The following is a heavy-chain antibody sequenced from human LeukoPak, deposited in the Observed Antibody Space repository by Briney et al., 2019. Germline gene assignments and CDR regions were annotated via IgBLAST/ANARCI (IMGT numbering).Heavy chain of an antibody. CDR3: ARRVWFGELLLGDY. CDR2: IYYNGNT. CDR1: GGSTRNSYYY. Sequence: PSEALFLTCTASGGSTRNSYYYWGWIRPPPGKGVGWIGTIYYNGNTYYNPSLESRVTISVDTSKNQFSLKLSSVTAADTAVYYCARRVWFGELLLGDYWGQGTLVTVSS. D-gene: IGHD3-10*01. J-gene: IGHJ4*02. V-gene: IGHV4-39*07.